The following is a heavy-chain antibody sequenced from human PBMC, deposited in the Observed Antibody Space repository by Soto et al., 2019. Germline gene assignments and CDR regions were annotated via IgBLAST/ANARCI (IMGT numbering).Heavy chain of an antibody. CDR2: INPNTGGT. Sequence: ASVNVSCKASGYTFTGYYLHWVRQAPGQGLEYMGWINPNTGGTKYTQKFQGRVTMTRDTSTSTAYMELSSLSSDDTAVFYCARSLSTIGARPDYWGQGTLVTVSS. J-gene: IGHJ4*02. CDR1: GYTFTGYY. V-gene: IGHV1-2*02. CDR3: ARSLSTIGARPDY. D-gene: IGHD6-6*01.